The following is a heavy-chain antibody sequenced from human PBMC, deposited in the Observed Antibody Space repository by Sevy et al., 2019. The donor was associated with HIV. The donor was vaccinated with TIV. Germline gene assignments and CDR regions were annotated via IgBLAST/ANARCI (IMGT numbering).Heavy chain of an antibody. CDR2: IWYDGSSK. V-gene: IGHV3-33*01. D-gene: IGHD3-10*01. CDR1: GFTFSSYG. J-gene: IGHJ4*02. CDR3: ARDKLLPFTVTMVRGALSYYFDS. Sequence: GGSLRLSCAASGFTFSSYGMHWVRQAPGKGLEWVAVIWYDGSSKYYADSVKGRFTVSRENSKNTLYLQMNSLRAEDTAVYYCARDKLLPFTVTMVRGALSYYFDSWGQGTLVTVSS.